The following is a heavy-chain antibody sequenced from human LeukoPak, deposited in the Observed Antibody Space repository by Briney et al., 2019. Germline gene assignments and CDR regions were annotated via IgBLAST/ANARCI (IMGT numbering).Heavy chain of an antibody. J-gene: IGHJ4*02. CDR2: ISYDGSDK. CDR1: GFTFSNYA. Sequence: PGRSLRLSCAASGFTFSNYAIHWVRQAPGKGLERVALISYDGSDKYYADSVKGRFTMSRDNSKNTLFLEMNSLRAEDTAIYYYARGRYYYDISGYFDYWGQGTLVAVSS. D-gene: IGHD3-22*01. V-gene: IGHV3-30-3*01. CDR3: ARGRYYYDISGYFDY.